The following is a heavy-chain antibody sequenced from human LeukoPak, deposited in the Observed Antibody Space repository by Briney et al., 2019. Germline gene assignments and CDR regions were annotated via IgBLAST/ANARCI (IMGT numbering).Heavy chain of an antibody. D-gene: IGHD3-16*01. Sequence: KASETLSLTCTVSGGSISSGSYYWSWIRQPAGKGLEWIGRIYTSGSTNYNPSLKSRVTISVDTSKNQFSLKLSSVTAADTAVYYCARAPLTYYDYVWGSYKSSYYYMDVWGKGTTVTVSS. CDR2: IYTSGST. V-gene: IGHV4-61*02. CDR1: GGSISSGSYY. J-gene: IGHJ6*03. CDR3: ARAPLTYYDYVWGSYKSSYYYMDV.